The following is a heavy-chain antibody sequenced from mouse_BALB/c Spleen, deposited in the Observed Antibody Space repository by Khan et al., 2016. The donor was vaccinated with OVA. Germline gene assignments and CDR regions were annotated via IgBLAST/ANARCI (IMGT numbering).Heavy chain of an antibody. D-gene: IGHD1-1*01. Sequence: VQLQESGAELVKPGASVKMSCKASGYTFINYWILWVKQRPGQSLEWIGYINPSNDYTKYNQNFKDKATLTADKSSSTAYMQLSSLTSEDSAVYYCARRGLRWDFDYWGQGTTLTVSS. CDR1: GYTFINYW. CDR3: ARRGLRWDFDY. J-gene: IGHJ2*01. CDR2: INPSNDYT. V-gene: IGHV1-7*01.